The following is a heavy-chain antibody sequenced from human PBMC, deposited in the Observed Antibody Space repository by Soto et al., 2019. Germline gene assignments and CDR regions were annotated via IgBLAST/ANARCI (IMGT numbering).Heavy chain of an antibody. D-gene: IGHD5-12*01. Sequence: PGGSLRLSCSASGFSFSSYAMHWVRQAPGKGLEYVSAISSNGGSTYYADSVKGRFTISRDNSKNTLYLQMSSLRAEDTAVYYCVKDQGGYSGYVFDYWGQGTLITVSS. CDR1: GFSFSSYA. CDR3: VKDQGGYSGYVFDY. CDR2: ISSNGGST. J-gene: IGHJ4*02. V-gene: IGHV3-64D*06.